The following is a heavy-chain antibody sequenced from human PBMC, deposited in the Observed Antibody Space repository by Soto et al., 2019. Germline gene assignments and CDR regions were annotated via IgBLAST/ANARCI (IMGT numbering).Heavy chain of an antibody. CDR2: IYPYDSDT. D-gene: IGHD6-13*01. V-gene: IGHV5-51*01. Sequence: PGESLKISCKGSGYSFTRYWIAWVRQMPGKGLEWMGIIYPYDSDTRYSPSFQDQVTISADKSITTAYLEWSSLEASDTAMYYCARIEGFGSTSNAMDVWGQGTTVTVSS. CDR3: ARIEGFGSTSNAMDV. CDR1: GYSFTRYW. J-gene: IGHJ6*02.